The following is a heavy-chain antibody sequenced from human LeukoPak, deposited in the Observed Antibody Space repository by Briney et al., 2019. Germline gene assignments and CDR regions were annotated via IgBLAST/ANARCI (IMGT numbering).Heavy chain of an antibody. Sequence: PSETLSLTCAVSGGSFSGYYWSWIRQPPGKGLEWIGEINHSGSTNYNPSLKSRVTISVDTSKNQFSLKLSSVTAADTAVYYCARVDSSGWSRVDYWGQGTLVTVSS. J-gene: IGHJ4*02. V-gene: IGHV4-34*01. CDR3: ARVDSSGWSRVDY. D-gene: IGHD6-19*01. CDR2: INHSGST. CDR1: GGSFSGYY.